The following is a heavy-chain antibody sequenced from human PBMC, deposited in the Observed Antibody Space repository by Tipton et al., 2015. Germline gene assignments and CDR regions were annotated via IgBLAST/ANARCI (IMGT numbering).Heavy chain of an antibody. CDR1: GFPFDDYA. CDR2: ISWNSGSI. D-gene: IGHD2-15*01. Sequence: SLRLSCAASGFPFDDYAMHWVRQAPGKGLEWVSGISWNSGSIAYADSVRGRFTISRENARKSLYLQMNSLRVEDTALYYCAKAGGSSILHYQNGRGQGTLVTVSS. J-gene: IGHJ4*02. CDR3: AKAGGSSILHYQNG. V-gene: IGHV3-9*01.